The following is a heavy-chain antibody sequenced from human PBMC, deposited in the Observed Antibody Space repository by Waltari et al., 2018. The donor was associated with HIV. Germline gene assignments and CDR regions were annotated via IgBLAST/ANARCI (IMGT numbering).Heavy chain of an antibody. CDR2: INAGNGNT. D-gene: IGHD3-3*01. CDR3: ARDTASQLRFLEGILWFDP. CDR1: GYTFTSYA. V-gene: IGHV1-3*01. J-gene: IGHJ5*02. Sequence: QVQLVQSGAEVKKPGASVKVSCKASGYTFTSYAMHWVRQAPGQRLEWMGWINAGNGNTKYSQKFQGRVTITRDTSASTAYMELSSLRSEDTAVYYCARDTASQLRFLEGILWFDPWGQGTLVTVSS.